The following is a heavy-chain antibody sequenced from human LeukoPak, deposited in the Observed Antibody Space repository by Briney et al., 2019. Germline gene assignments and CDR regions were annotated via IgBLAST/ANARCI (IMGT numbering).Heavy chain of an antibody. D-gene: IGHD1-26*01. CDR1: GYSLSELS. CDR2: FDFEDGET. J-gene: IGHJ4*02. CDR3: ATETPPSGTYSVHFDS. Sequence: GASVKVSCKVSGYSLSELSIHWVRQAPGKGLEWMGGFDFEDGETLYAQKFRGRLTVTEDTSTDTSYMELSSLAYDDTAVYYRATETPPSGTYSVHFDSWGQGTLVTVSS. V-gene: IGHV1-24*01.